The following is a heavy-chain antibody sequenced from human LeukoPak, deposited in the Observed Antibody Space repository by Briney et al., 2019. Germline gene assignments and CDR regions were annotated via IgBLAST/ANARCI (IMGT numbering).Heavy chain of an antibody. V-gene: IGHV4-59*08. CDR3: ARQSTTALDY. CDR1: GGSISSYY. D-gene: IGHD4-17*01. J-gene: IGHJ4*02. Sequence: SETLSLTCTVSGGSISSYYRSWIRQPPGKGLEWIGYIYYSGSTNYNPSLKSRVTISVDTSKNQFSLKLSSVTAADTAVYYCARQSTTALDYWGQGTLVTVSP. CDR2: IYYSGST.